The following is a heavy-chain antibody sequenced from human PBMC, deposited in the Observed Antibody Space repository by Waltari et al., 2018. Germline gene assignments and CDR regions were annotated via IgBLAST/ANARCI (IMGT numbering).Heavy chain of an antibody. J-gene: IGHJ6*03. CDR3: ARSELGYYYYYYMDV. Sequence: QVQLQESGPGLVKPSQTLSLTCTVSGGSISSGGYYWSWIRQHPGKGLEWIGYIYYSGGTYYNPSLKIRVTISVDTSKNQFSLKLSSVTAADTAVYYCARSELGYYYYYYMDVWGKGTTVTVSS. CDR1: GGSISSGGYY. CDR2: IYYSGGT. D-gene: IGHD7-27*01. V-gene: IGHV4-31*03.